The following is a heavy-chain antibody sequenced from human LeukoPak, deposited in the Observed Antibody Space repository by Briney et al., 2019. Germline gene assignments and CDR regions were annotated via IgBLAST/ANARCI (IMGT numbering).Heavy chain of an antibody. V-gene: IGHV5-51*01. CDR3: ARLLTYYYDSSGSAYNWFDP. D-gene: IGHD3-22*01. CDR2: IYPGDSDT. J-gene: IGHJ5*02. Sequence: GESLKISCKGSGYSFTSYWIGWVRQMPGKSLEWMGIIYPGDSDTRYSPSFQGQVTISADKSISTAYLKWSSLKASDTAMYYCARLLTYYYDSSGSAYNWFDPWGQGTLVTVSS. CDR1: GYSFTSYW.